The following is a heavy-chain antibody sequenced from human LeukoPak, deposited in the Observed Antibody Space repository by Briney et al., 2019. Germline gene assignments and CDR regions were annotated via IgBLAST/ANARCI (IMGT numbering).Heavy chain of an antibody. J-gene: IGHJ4*02. CDR2: INHSGST. CDR3: ASTGGGIAAAGIRWEPLFFY. D-gene: IGHD6-13*01. CDR1: GGSISSSSYY. V-gene: IGHV4-39*07. Sequence: SETLSLTCTVSGGSISSSSYYWSWIRQPPGKGLEWIGEINHSGSTNYNPSLKSRVTISVDTPKNQFSLKLSSVTAADTAVYYCASTGGGIAAAGIRWEPLFFYWGQGTLVTVSS.